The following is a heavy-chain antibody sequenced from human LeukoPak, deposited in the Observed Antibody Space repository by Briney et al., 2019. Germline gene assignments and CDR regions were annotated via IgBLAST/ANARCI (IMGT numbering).Heavy chain of an antibody. V-gene: IGHV3-7*03. CDR1: GFTFSSYW. J-gene: IGHJ4*02. Sequence: PGGSLRHSCTASGFTFSSYWMSWVRQAPGKGLEWVANMKEDGSKKYYVESVKGRFTISRDNAENSVYLQMNSLRAQDTAVYYCAGVGSFDDSSGWFDYWGQGTLVTVSS. CDR2: MKEDGSKK. CDR3: AGVGSFDDSSGWFDY. D-gene: IGHD6-19*01.